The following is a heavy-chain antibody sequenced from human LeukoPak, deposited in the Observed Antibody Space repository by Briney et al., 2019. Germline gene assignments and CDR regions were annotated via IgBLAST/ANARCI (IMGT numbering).Heavy chain of an antibody. Sequence: PSETLSLTCAVYGGSFSGYYWSWIRQPPGKGLEWIGEINHSGSTNYNPSLKSRVTISVDTSKNQFSLKLSSVTAADTAVYYCARSWGYCSSTSCYSSFFDYWGQGTLVTVSS. CDR2: INHSGST. CDR1: GGSFSGYY. D-gene: IGHD2-2*01. CDR3: ARSWGYCSSTSCYSSFFDY. J-gene: IGHJ4*02. V-gene: IGHV4-34*01.